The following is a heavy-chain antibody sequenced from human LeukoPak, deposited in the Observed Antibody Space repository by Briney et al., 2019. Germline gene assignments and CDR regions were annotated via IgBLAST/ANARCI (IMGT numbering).Heavy chain of an antibody. J-gene: IGHJ5*02. D-gene: IGHD4-17*01. CDR1: GYSISSGYY. CDR3: ARGLPKHDYGDYGGTWFDP. Sequence: SETLSLTCTVSGYSISSGYYWGWIRQPPGKGLEWIGSIYHSGSTYYNPSLKSRVTISVDTSKNQFSLKLSSVTAADTAVYYCARGLPKHDYGDYGGTWFDPWGQGTLVTVSS. V-gene: IGHV4-38-2*02. CDR2: IYHSGST.